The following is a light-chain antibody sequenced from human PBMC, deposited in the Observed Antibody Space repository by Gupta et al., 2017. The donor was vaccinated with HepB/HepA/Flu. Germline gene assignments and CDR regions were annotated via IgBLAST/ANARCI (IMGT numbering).Light chain of an antibody. CDR1: QSVSTY. Sequence: EIALTQSPAPLSLSPGERATLSCRASQSVSTYLAWYQHKPGQAPRLLIYDASNRATGNPARFSGSGSGTDFTLTISSLEPEDFAVYYCQLRSPFTFGQGTRLEIE. V-gene: IGKV3-11*01. J-gene: IGKJ5*01. CDR2: DAS. CDR3: QLRSPFT.